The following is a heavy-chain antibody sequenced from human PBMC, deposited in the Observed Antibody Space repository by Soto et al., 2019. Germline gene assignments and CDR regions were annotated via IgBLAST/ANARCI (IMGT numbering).Heavy chain of an antibody. V-gene: IGHV3-43*01. J-gene: IGHJ4*02. CDR2: ISWDGGST. CDR3: AKVAQRYFDWSYFDY. D-gene: IGHD3-9*01. Sequence: ESGGVVVQPGGSLRLSCAASGFTFDDYTMHWVRQAPGKGLEWVSLISWDGGSTYYADSVKGRFTISRDNSKNSLYLQMNSLRTEDTALYYGAKVAQRYFDWSYFDYSGQGTLVTVSS. CDR1: GFTFDDYT.